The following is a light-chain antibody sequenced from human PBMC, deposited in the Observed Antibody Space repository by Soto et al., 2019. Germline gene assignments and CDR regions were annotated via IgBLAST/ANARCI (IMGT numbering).Light chain of an antibody. V-gene: IGKV1-5*01. Sequence: DIQMTQAPSTLSSSVGARVTITCRASQSISSWLAWYQQKPGKAPKLLIYAASTLQSGVPSRFSGSGSGTEFTLTISSLQPDDFATYYCQQYNSYSWTFGQGTKVDIK. CDR2: AAS. CDR1: QSISSW. J-gene: IGKJ1*01. CDR3: QQYNSYSWT.